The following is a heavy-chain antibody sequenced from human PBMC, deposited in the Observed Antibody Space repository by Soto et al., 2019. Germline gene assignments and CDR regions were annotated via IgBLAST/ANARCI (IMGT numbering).Heavy chain of an antibody. CDR3: AKEGFTDYHAYFDN. J-gene: IGHJ4*02. D-gene: IGHD4-17*01. Sequence: QVHLVESGGGVVQPGRSVRLSCAASGFTFENYGMHWVRQAPGKGLEWVALISYTGSDKYYADSVKGRFTISRDNSKNTLYLQMISVRAEDTAVYYCAKEGFTDYHAYFDNWGQGTLVTVSS. V-gene: IGHV3-30*18. CDR2: ISYTGSDK. CDR1: GFTFENYG.